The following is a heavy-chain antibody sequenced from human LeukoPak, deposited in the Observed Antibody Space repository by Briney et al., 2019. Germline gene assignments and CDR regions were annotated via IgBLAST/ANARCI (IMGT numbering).Heavy chain of an antibody. J-gene: IGHJ4*02. D-gene: IGHD6-6*01. CDR2: ISGSGGST. CDR3: ARGSSSSRPYYFDY. V-gene: IGHV3-23*01. CDR1: GFTFSSYA. Sequence: GGSLRLSCAASGFTFSSYAMSWVRQAPGKGLEWVSAISGSGGSTYYADSVKGRFTISRDNSKDTLYLQMNSLRAEDTAVYYCARGSSSSRPYYFDYWGQGTLVTVSS.